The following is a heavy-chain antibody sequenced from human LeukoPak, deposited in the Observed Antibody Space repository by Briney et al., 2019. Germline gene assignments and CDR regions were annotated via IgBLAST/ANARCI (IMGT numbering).Heavy chain of an antibody. CDR1: AGSISSSSYY. J-gene: IGHJ3*02. V-gene: IGHV4-39*01. Sequence: SETLSLTCTVSAGSISSSSYYWGWIRQPPGKGLEWIGSIYYSGSTYYNPSLKSRVTISVDTSKNQFSLKLSSVTAADTAVYYCARHALTTDDAFDIWGQGTMVTVSS. CDR2: IYYSGST. D-gene: IGHD4-17*01. CDR3: ARHALTTDDAFDI.